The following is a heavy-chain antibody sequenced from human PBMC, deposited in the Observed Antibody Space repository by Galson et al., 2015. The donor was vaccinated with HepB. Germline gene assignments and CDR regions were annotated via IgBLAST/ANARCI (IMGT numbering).Heavy chain of an antibody. V-gene: IGHV1-8*01. CDR3: ARPYFSSPSCSDDAFDI. D-gene: IGHD2-2*01. CDR2: MNPNSGNT. Sequence: SVKVSCKASGYTFTSYDINWVRQVPGQGLEWMGWMNPNSGNTGYAKKLQGRVTMSRDTSTNTAYLELRSLRSEDTAVYYCARPYFSSPSCSDDAFDIWGQGTLVTVSS. J-gene: IGHJ3*02. CDR1: GYTFTSYD.